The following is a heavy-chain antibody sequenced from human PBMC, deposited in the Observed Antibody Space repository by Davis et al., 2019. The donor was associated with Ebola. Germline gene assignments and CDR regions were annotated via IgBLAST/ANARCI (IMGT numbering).Heavy chain of an antibody. CDR3: VRGYDFYGYYYDMDV. V-gene: IGHV4-39*01. D-gene: IGHD3-3*01. CDR1: GGSISSSSYY. J-gene: IGHJ6*02. Sequence: MPSETLSLTCTVSGGSISSSSYYWGWIRQPPGKGLEWIGSIYYSGSTYYNPSLKSRVTISVDTSKNQFSLKLSSVTAADTAVYFCVRGYDFYGYYYDMDVWGQGTTVTVSS. CDR2: IYYSGST.